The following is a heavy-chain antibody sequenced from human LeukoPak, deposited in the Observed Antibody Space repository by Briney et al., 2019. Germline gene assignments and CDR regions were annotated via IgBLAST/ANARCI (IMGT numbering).Heavy chain of an antibody. CDR2: IYPGDSDT. Sequence: GGSLKISCKGSGYTFTSYWIGWVRQMPGKGLEWMGIIYPGDSDTRYSLSFQGQVTISADKSISTAYLQWSSLKASDTAMYYCARHYDILTGYYTFDYWGQGTLVTVSS. CDR1: GYTFTSYW. J-gene: IGHJ4*02. D-gene: IGHD3-9*01. V-gene: IGHV5-51*01. CDR3: ARHYDILTGYYTFDY.